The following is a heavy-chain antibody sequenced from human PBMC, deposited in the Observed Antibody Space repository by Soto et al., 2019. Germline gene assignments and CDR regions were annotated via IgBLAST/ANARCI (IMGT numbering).Heavy chain of an antibody. CDR3: ARKVPGSTTRPDYWYFDL. CDR1: GFTFISYA. D-gene: IGHD3-10*01. V-gene: IGHV3-23*01. Sequence: EVKLLDSGGGLVQPGGSLRLSCAASGFTFISYAMNWVRQAPGKGLQWVSAISGGGDATFYADSVKGRFTISRDNSRNTVTLQMNSLGADDTAVYYCARKVPGSTTRPDYWYFDLWGRGTLVTVSS. CDR2: ISGGGDAT. J-gene: IGHJ2*01.